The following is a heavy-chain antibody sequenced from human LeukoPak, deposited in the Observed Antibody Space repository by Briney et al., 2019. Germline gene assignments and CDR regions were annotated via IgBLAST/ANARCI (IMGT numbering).Heavy chain of an antibody. CDR3: AQWAAVRGFITPLDY. CDR2: SSSSGTII. J-gene: IGHJ4*02. V-gene: IGHV3-48*03. CDR1: GFTFNSYE. Sequence: GGSLRLSCAASGFTFNSYEMNWVRQAPGKGLELVSSSSSSGTIIYYADSVKGRFTISRDNSKNTLFLQMNSLRPEDTAVYYCAQWAAVRGFITPLDYWGQGTLVTVSS. D-gene: IGHD3-10*01.